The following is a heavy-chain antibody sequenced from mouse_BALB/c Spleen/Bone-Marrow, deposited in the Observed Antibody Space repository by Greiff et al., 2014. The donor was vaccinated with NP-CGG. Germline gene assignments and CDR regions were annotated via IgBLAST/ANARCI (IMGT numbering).Heavy chain of an antibody. Sequence: VQLLESGPSLVQPSQSLSITCTVSGFSLTSYGVHWVRQSPGKGLEWLGVIWRGGSTDYNAAFMSRLSITKDNSKSQVFFKMNSLQADDTAIYYCAKNNKYGNYGGLDAMDYWGQGTSVTVSS. V-gene: IGHV2-5-1*01. D-gene: IGHD2-10*02. CDR2: IWRGGST. CDR1: GFSLTSYG. J-gene: IGHJ4*01. CDR3: AKNNKYGNYGGLDAMDY.